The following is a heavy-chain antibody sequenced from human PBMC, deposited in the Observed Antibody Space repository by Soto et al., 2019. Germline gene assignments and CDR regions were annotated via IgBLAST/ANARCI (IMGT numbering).Heavy chain of an antibody. CDR2: IIPIFGTA. V-gene: IGHV1-69*13. CDR1: GGTFSSYA. J-gene: IGHJ6*02. Sequence: ASVKVSCKASGGTFSSYAISWVRQAPGQGLEWMGGIIPIFGTANYAQKFQGRVTITADESTSTAYMELSSLRSEDTAVYYCARGDLRGARRGRGLGCYYYGMDVWGQGTTVTVSS. CDR3: ARGDLRGARRGRGLGCYYYGMDV. D-gene: IGHD3-16*01.